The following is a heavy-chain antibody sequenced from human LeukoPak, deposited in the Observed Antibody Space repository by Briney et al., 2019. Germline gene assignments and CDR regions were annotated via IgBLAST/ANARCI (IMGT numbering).Heavy chain of an antibody. CDR3: ARDSPLGSSRSLDY. CDR2: ISYSGTT. J-gene: IGHJ4*02. V-gene: IGHV4-59*01. CDR1: GGSISRYF. D-gene: IGHD6-13*01. Sequence: PSETLSLTCTVSGGSISRYFWSWIRQSPGRGLKCLGYISYSGTTKYNPSLKSRVTISVDTSKNQFSLKLSSVTAADTAVYYCARDSPLGSSRSLDYWGQGTLVTVSS.